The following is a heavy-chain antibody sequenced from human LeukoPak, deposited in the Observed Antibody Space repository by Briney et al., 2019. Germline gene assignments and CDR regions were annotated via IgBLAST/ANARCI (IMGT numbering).Heavy chain of an antibody. J-gene: IGHJ6*02. CDR2: INHSGST. CDR3: ARAVEGYSYGPPYYYYGMDV. CDR1: GGSFSGYY. V-gene: IGHV4-34*01. Sequence: SETLSLTCAVYGGSFSGYYWSWIRQPPGKGLEWIGEINHSGSTNYNPSLKSRVTISVDTSKNQFSLKLSSVTAADTAVYYCARAVEGYSYGPPYYYYGMDVWGQGTTVTVSS. D-gene: IGHD5-18*01.